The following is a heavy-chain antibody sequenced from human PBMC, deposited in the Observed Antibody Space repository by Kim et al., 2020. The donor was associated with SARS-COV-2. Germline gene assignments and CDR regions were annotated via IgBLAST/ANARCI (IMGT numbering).Heavy chain of an antibody. J-gene: IGHJ4*02. V-gene: IGHV3-23*01. D-gene: IGHD3-22*01. Sequence: GGSLRLSCAASGFTFSSYAMSWVRQAPGKGLEWVSAISGSGGSTYYADSVKGRFTISRDNSKNTLYLQMNSLRAEDTAVYYCAKGPYYYDNPFFAWSPNWGQGTLVTVSS. CDR2: ISGSGGST. CDR3: AKGPYYYDNPFFAWSPN. CDR1: GFTFSSYA.